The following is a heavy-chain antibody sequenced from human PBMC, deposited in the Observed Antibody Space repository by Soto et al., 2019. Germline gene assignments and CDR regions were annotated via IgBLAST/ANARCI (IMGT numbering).Heavy chain of an antibody. J-gene: IGHJ2*01. D-gene: IGHD3-22*01. CDR2: IYPGDSDT. V-gene: IGHV5-51*01. CDR1: GYSFTSYW. Sequence: GESLKISCKGSGYSFTSYWIGWVRQMPGKGLEWMGIIYPGDSDTRYSPSFQGQVTISADKSISTAYLQWSSLKASDTAMYSCARLYDSSGYYYWYFDLWGRGTLVTVSS. CDR3: ARLYDSSGYYYWYFDL.